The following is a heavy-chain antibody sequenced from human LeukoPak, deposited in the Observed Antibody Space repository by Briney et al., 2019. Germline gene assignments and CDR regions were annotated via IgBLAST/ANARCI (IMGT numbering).Heavy chain of an antibody. CDR1: GGSISSSSYY. Sequence: PSETPSLTCTVAGGSISSSSYYWGGRRQPPEMGLELLGSIYYGGSTYYNPSLKSRVTISVNTSKNKFSLKLSAVTAADTAVYYCARRYSGNPFDYWGQGTLVTVSS. V-gene: IGHV4-39*01. CDR2: IYYGGST. D-gene: IGHD1-26*01. J-gene: IGHJ4*02. CDR3: ARRYSGNPFDY.